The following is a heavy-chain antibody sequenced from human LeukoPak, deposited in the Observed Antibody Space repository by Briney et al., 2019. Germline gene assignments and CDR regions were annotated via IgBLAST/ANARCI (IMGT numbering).Heavy chain of an antibody. CDR2: ISGSGGST. CDR3: ARDSGGPFDY. Sequence: GGSLRLSCVPSGFSFSNYAMSWVRQAPGKGLEWVSSISGSGGSTHYVDSVKGRFTISRDNSKNTLYLQMNSLRAEDTAVYYCARDSGGPFDYWGQGTLVTVSS. V-gene: IGHV3-23*01. CDR1: GFSFSNYA. J-gene: IGHJ4*02. D-gene: IGHD4-23*01.